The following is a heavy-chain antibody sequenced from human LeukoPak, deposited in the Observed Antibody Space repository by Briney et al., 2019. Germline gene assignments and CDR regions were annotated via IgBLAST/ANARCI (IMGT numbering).Heavy chain of an antibody. Sequence: GESLKISCKGSGYRFTSYWIGWVRQMPGKGLEWMGIIYPGDSDTRYSPSFQGQISISADTSITTAYLQWSNLKASDTAIYYCARHPRNYYGSGSFFPDAYDIWGQGTMVTVSS. CDR1: GYRFTSYW. J-gene: IGHJ3*02. CDR2: IYPGDSDT. CDR3: ARHPRNYYGSGSFFPDAYDI. V-gene: IGHV5-51*01. D-gene: IGHD3-10*01.